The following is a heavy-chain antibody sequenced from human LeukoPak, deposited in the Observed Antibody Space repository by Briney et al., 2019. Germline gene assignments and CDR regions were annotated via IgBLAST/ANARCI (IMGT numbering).Heavy chain of an antibody. V-gene: IGHV4-59*01. CDR2: IYYSGST. Sequence: SETLSLTCTVSGGSISSYYWSWIRQPPGKGLEWIGYIYYSGSTNYNPSLKSRVTISVDTSKNQFSLKLSSVTAADTAVYYCARSDVVVVSAFDIWGQGTMVTVSS. CDR3: ARSDVVVVSAFDI. CDR1: GGSISSYY. J-gene: IGHJ3*02. D-gene: IGHD2-15*01.